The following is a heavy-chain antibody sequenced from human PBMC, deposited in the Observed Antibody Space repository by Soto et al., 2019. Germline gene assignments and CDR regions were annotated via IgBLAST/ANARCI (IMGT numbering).Heavy chain of an antibody. D-gene: IGHD2-21*01. V-gene: IGHV3-33*01. CDR2: IWDDGNKK. J-gene: IGHJ4*02. Sequence: GGSLRLSCAASGFTFNSYGMHWVRQAPGKGLEWVTNIWDDGNKKYYADSVKGRFTVSRDNSKNMLYLQMNSLTAEDTAVYYCARDKGAAILNLLYWGQGTLVPVYS. CDR3: ARDKGAAILNLLY. CDR1: GFTFNSYG.